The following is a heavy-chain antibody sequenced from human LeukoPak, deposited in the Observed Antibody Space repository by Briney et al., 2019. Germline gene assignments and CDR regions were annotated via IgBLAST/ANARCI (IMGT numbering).Heavy chain of an antibody. CDR1: GGTFSNYA. J-gene: IGHJ6*02. CDR3: ASQFTTLSGMDV. Sequence: GASVKVSCNASGGTFSNYAFSWVRQAPGQGLEWVGRLIPLFGITNYAQKFEGRVTITADKSTSTAYMELSSLRSEDTAVYFCASQFTTLSGMDVWGQGTTVTVSS. V-gene: IGHV1-69*04. D-gene: IGHD4-17*01. CDR2: LIPLFGIT.